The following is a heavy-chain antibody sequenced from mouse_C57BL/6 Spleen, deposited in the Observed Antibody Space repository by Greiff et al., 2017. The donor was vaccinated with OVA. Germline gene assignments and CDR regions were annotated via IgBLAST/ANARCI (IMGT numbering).Heavy chain of an antibody. CDR1: GYTFTSYW. Sequence: QVQLQQPGAELVKPGASVKLSCKASGYTFTSYWMRWVKQRPGRGLEWIGGIDPRSGGTKYNEKFKSKATLTVDKPSSTAYMQLSSLTSEDSAVYNCARIYDDYGDAMDYWGQGTSVTVSS. CDR3: ARIYDDYGDAMDY. CDR2: IDPRSGGT. D-gene: IGHD2-4*01. V-gene: IGHV1-72*01. J-gene: IGHJ4*01.